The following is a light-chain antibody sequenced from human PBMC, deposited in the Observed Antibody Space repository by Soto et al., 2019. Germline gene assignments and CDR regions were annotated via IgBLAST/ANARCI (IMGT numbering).Light chain of an antibody. V-gene: IGLV1-44*01. CDR1: TSNIGSNT. Sequence: QSALAQPPSASGTPGQRVTISCSGSTSNIGSNTVKWYQQLPGTAPKLLIYNNDQRPSGVPDRLSGSKSGTSASLAISGLQSEDEAEYYCAACDDSLNGYVFGSGTRSPS. CDR2: NND. CDR3: AACDDSLNGYV. J-gene: IGLJ1*01.